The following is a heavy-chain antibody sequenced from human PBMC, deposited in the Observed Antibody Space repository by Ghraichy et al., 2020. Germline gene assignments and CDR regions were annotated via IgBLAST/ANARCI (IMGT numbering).Heavy chain of an antibody. CDR2: IWYNGNNK. CDR3: ARDGGQAAFDI. Sequence: GGSLRLSCAASGFTFSNFGMHWVRQAPGKGLEWVAVIWYNGNNKYYADSVKGRFTISRDISKNTMYLQMNTLRAEDTAVYYCARDGGQAAFDIWGQGTMVSVSS. V-gene: IGHV3-33*01. J-gene: IGHJ3*02. CDR1: GFTFSNFG.